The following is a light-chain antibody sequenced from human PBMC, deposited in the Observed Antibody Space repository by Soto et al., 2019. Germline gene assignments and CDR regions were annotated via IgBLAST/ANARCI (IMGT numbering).Light chain of an antibody. CDR1: QSVSNN. CDR2: GAS. V-gene: IGKV3-15*01. CDR3: KQYKEWPPFT. Sequence: EIVMTQSPATLSVYPGETATLSCRASQSVSNNVAWYQQEPGQAPRLLILGASTRATGIPARFSGSGSGTEFTLSISSLQSEDFAVYYCKQYKEWPPFTFGQGTRLEIK. J-gene: IGKJ5*01.